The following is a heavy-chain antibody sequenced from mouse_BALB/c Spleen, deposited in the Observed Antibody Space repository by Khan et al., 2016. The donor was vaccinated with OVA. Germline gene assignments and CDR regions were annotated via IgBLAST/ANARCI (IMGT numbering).Heavy chain of an antibody. CDR3: ARDDRFAY. V-gene: IGHV5-6-5*01. D-gene: IGHD2-12*01. Sequence: EVELVESGGGLVKPGGSLKLSCAASGFTFSNYAMSWVRQSPEKKLEWVASISSGDSTYYPDSVKGRFTISRDNARNILYLQMSSLRSEDTAMYSCARDDRFAYWGQGTLVTVSA. CDR2: ISSGDST. CDR1: GFTFSNYA. J-gene: IGHJ3*01.